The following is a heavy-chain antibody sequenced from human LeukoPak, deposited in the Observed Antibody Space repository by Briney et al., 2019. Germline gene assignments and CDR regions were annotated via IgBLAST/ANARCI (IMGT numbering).Heavy chain of an antibody. CDR1: GYTFTSYD. CDR3: ARGPSEDWFGEGLSHYYGMDV. J-gene: IGHJ6*02. Sequence: ASVKVSCKASGYTFTSYDINWVRQATGQGLEWMGWMNPNSGNTGYAQKFQGRVTMTRNTSISTAYMELSSLRSEDTAVYYCARGPSEDWFGEGLSHYYGMDVWGQGTTVTVSS. D-gene: IGHD3-10*01. CDR2: MNPNSGNT. V-gene: IGHV1-8*01.